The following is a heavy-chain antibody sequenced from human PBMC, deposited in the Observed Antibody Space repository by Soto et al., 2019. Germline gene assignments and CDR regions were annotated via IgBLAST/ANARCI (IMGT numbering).Heavy chain of an antibody. J-gene: IGHJ3*02. V-gene: IGHV3-74*01. CDR3: GRVDRYVTTLDI. CDR2: TSRDGTTT. D-gene: IGHD3-10*01. Sequence: GGSLRLSCAASGFTLSSYWMHWVRQAPGKGLVWVSRTSRDGTTTQYADSVKGRFTISKDNAKNTLYLQMNSLRAEDTAVYFCGRVDRYVTTLDIWDQGTMVTVSS. CDR1: GFTLSSYW.